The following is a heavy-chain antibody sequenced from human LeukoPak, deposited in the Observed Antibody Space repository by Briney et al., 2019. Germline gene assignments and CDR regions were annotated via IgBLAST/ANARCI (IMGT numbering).Heavy chain of an antibody. CDR2: INPNTGDT. CDR1: GYTFTDYY. D-gene: IGHD5-12*01. CDR3: ARGRTIGATILVRDY. J-gene: IGHJ4*02. Sequence: ASVKVSCKASGYTFTDYYIHWVRQAPGQGLEWVGWINPNTGDTTYAQKFQGRVTMTRDTSINTAYMELSGLTSDDTAIYFCARGRTIGATILVRDYWGQGALVTVSS. V-gene: IGHV1-2*02.